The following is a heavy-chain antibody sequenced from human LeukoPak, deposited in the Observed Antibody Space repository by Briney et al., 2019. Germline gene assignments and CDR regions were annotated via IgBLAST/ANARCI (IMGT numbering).Heavy chain of an antibody. V-gene: IGHV3-21*01. J-gene: IGHJ3*02. CDR1: GFTFSSYS. CDR3: ARDGGRDGYNYNDAFDI. CDR2: ISSSNIYI. Sequence: SGGSLRLSCAASGFTFSSYSMNWVRQAPGKGLEWVSSISSSNIYIYYADSVKGRFTISRDNAKNPLYLQMNSLRAEDTAVYYCARDGGRDGYNYNDAFDIWGQGTMVTVSS. D-gene: IGHD5-24*01.